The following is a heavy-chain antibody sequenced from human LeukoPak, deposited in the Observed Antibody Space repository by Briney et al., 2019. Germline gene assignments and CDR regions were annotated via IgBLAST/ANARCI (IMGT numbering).Heavy chain of an antibody. CDR3: ARTQPYYYGSGSYL. J-gene: IGHJ4*02. D-gene: IGHD3-10*01. CDR2: IYHSGST. V-gene: IGHV4-38-2*01. Sequence: PSETLSLTCAVSGYSISSGYYWGWIRQPPGKGLEWIGSIYHSGSTNYNPSLKSRVTISVDTSKNQFSLKLSSVTAADTAVYYCARTQPYYYGSGSYLWGQGTLVTVSS. CDR1: GYSISSGYY.